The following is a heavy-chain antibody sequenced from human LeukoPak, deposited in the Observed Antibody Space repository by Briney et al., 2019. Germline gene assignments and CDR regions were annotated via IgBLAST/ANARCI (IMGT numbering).Heavy chain of an antibody. CDR1: GDSISSGNFY. CDR3: ARGRITIFGVATNNDAFDI. CDR2: IYSNGST. D-gene: IGHD3-3*01. J-gene: IGHJ3*02. Sequence: SETLSLTCTVSGDSISSGNFYWGWIRQPPGKGLEWIGSIYSNGSTYYNPSLKSRVTISVDTSKNQFSLKLSSVTAADTAEYYCARGRITIFGVATNNDAFDIWGQGTMVTVSS. V-gene: IGHV4-39*07.